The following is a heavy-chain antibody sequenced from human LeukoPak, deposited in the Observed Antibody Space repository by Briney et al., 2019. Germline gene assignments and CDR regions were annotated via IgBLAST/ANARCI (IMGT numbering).Heavy chain of an antibody. CDR3: ARPLVDRYSGSIDGDYYYGMDV. CDR2: IIPIFGTA. V-gene: IGHV1-69*13. J-gene: IGHJ6*02. D-gene: IGHD1-26*01. CDR1: GGTFSSYA. Sequence: SVKVSCKASGGTFSSYAISWVRQAPGQGLEWMGGIIPIFGTANYAQKFQGRVTITADESTSTAYMELSSLRSEDTAVYYCARPLVDRYSGSIDGDYYYGMDVWGQGTTVTVSS.